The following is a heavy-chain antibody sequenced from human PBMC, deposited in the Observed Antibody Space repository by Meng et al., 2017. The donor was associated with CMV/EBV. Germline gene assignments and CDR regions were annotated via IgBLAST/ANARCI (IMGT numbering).Heavy chain of an antibody. V-gene: IGHV5-51*01. CDR1: GNSITNYW. Sequence: SGNSITNYWITWVRQMPGKGLGWVGISYPGDSDTRYSPSFRGQVTISVDKSINTAYLQWSSLKASDTAMYYCARQNGAAVGVGLDCWGQGTLVTVSS. CDR3: ARQNGAAVGVGLDC. CDR2: SYPGDSDT. J-gene: IGHJ4*02. D-gene: IGHD6-13*01.